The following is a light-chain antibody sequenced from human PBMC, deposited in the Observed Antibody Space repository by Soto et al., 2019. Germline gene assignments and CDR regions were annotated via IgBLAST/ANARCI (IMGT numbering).Light chain of an antibody. CDR1: QNVLYKSNDENY. Sequence: DIVMTQSPDSLAVSLGERATINCKSSQNVLYKSNDENYLAWFQQKPGRPPKLLIYCASTRKSGVPDRFTGIGSGSNCTLTISSLQAEDVAVYDCEESDNNPPSTFGQGTWLEI. CDR3: EESDNNPPST. V-gene: IGKV4-1*01. CDR2: CAS. J-gene: IGKJ2*01.